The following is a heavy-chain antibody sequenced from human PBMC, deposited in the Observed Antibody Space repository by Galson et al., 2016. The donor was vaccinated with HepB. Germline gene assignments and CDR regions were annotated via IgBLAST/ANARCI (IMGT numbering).Heavy chain of an antibody. Sequence: SLRLSCAASGFSFSTCAMTWVRQAPGKGLEWVSRISGGGGSTHYADSVKGRFTISRENSKNTLYLQMNSLRAEDTAAYYCAKETYYEFLSGYYSNYYYGVDARGQGTTVTVSS. CDR2: ISGGGGST. CDR3: AKETYYEFLSGYYSNYYYGVDA. V-gene: IGHV3-23*01. D-gene: IGHD3-3*01. CDR1: GFSFSTCA. J-gene: IGHJ6*02.